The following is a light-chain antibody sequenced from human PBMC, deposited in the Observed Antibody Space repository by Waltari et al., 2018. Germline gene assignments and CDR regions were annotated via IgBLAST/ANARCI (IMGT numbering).Light chain of an antibody. J-gene: IGKJ4*01. CDR3: QHRSVWPLT. CDR2: DAS. V-gene: IGKV3-11*01. Sequence: IVLTQSPATLSLFPGERATLACRASQSVRSYLAWYQQKPGQAPRLLIYDASNRVTGIPVRFSGSGSGTDFTLTISSLEPEDFAVYYCQHRSVWPLTFGGGTKVEIK. CDR1: QSVRSY.